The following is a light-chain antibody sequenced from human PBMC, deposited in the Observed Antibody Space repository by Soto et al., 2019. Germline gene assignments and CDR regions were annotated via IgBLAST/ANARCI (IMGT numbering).Light chain of an antibody. CDR1: RSLQTW. CDR2: QAS. Sequence: IQMTQSPATLYASVGARVPITCRASRSLQTWLAWYQQKPGKVPKLLIYQASSLQNGVPARFIGSGSGTEFTLTISGLQPDDVATYYCQQHNSFSITFGQGTRLEVK. CDR3: QQHNSFSIT. J-gene: IGKJ5*01. V-gene: IGKV1-5*03.